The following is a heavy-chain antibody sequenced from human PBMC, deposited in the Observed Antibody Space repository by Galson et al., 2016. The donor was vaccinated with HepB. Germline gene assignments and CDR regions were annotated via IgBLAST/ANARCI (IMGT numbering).Heavy chain of an antibody. D-gene: IGHD2-2*02. CDR1: GLTFRSYA. CDR2: ISYDGSNK. CDR3: ARDADIVIVPAAIRADY. V-gene: IGHV3-30*04. J-gene: IGHJ4*02. Sequence: SLRLSCAASGLTFRSYAMHWVRQAPGKGLEWVAVISYDGSNKYYADSVKGRFTISRDNSKNTLYLQMNSLRAEDTAVYYCARDADIVIVPAAIRADYWGQGTLVTVSS.